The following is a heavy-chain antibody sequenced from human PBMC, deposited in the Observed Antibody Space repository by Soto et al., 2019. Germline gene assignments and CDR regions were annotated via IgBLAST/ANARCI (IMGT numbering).Heavy chain of an antibody. CDR1: GGYISSGGYY. CDR3: ARETASVILTGYNYFDY. Sequence: PSETLSLTCTVSGGYISSGGYYWSWIRQHPGKGLEWIGYVYYSGSTYYNPSLKSRVTISVDTSKNQFSLKLSSVTAADTAVYYCARETASVILTGYNYFDYWGQGPLVTVSS. D-gene: IGHD3-9*01. V-gene: IGHV4-31*03. J-gene: IGHJ4*02. CDR2: VYYSGST.